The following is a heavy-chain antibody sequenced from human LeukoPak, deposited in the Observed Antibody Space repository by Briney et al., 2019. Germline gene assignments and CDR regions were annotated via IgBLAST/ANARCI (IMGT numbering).Heavy chain of an antibody. CDR2: INHSGST. D-gene: IGHD6-13*01. CDR3: ARDYTLEAVDSSSWIHRNYYYYYMDV. Sequence: SETLSLTCTVSGASISSFHWSWIRHPPGKGLEWIGEINHSGSTNYNPSLKSRVTISVDTSKNQFSLQLNSVTPEDTAVYYCARDYTLEAVDSSSWIHRNYYYYYMDVWGKGTTVTVSS. CDR1: GASISSFH. V-gene: IGHV4-34*01. J-gene: IGHJ6*03.